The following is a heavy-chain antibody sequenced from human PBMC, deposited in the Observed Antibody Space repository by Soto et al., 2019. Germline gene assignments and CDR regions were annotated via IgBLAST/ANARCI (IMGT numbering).Heavy chain of an antibody. J-gene: IGHJ4*02. Sequence: GGSLRLSCTASGFTFTRYSMNWVRQAPGKGLGWDSSSSSTTNYIYYGDSMKSRFTISRDNAKNSLYLEMNSLRAADTAVYYCARESEDLTSNFDYWGQGTLVTVSS. V-gene: IGHV3-21*06. CDR2: SSSTTNYI. CDR3: ARESEDLTSNFDY. CDR1: GFTFTRYS.